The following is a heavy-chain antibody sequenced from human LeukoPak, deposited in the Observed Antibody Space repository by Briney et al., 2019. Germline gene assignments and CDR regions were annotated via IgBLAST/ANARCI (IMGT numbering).Heavy chain of an antibody. V-gene: IGHV3-33*01. J-gene: IGHJ5*02. Sequence: GGSLRLSCAASGFTFSSFGMHWVRQAPGKGLEWVAVIWYDASNKYYADSVKGRFTISRDSSKNTLYLHMNSLRDDDTAVYYCVRGVGVSRFNYLDPWGQGTLVIVSS. CDR1: GFTFSSFG. CDR2: IWYDASNK. D-gene: IGHD1-7*01. CDR3: VRGVGVSRFNYLDP.